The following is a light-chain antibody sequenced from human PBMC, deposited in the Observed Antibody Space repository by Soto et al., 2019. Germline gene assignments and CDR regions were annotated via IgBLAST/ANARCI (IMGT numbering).Light chain of an antibody. V-gene: IGLV2-14*01. CDR2: EVT. Sequence: QSALTQPPSASGSPGQSVTISCTGTSSDIGGYNHVSWYQQYPGKAPTLMIYEVTNRPSGVSSRFSGSKSGNTASLTISGLQAEDEGDYYCSSYTTSDTWVFGGGTKLTVL. CDR1: SSDIGGYNH. J-gene: IGLJ3*02. CDR3: SSYTTSDTWV.